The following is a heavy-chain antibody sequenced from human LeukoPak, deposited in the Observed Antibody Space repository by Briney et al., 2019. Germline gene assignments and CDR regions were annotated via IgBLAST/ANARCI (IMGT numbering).Heavy chain of an antibody. CDR3: ARDREGGSYDYYFDY. CDR1: GGTSSRYT. CDR2: IIPILGIA. J-gene: IGHJ4*02. D-gene: IGHD5-18*01. Sequence: SVKVSCKASGGTSSRYTISCVPQAPGQGLEWMGRIIPILGIANSAQKFQGRVTITADKSTSTAYMELSSLRSEDTAVYYCARDREGGSYDYYFDYWGQGTLVTVSS. V-gene: IGHV1-69*04.